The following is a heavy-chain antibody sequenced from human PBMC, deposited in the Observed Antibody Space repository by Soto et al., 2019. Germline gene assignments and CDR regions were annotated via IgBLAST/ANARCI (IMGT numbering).Heavy chain of an antibody. CDR3: ARGDSGYSYGLNWFDP. Sequence: ASVKVSCKASGYTFTSYYMHWVRQAPGQGLEWMGIIDPSGGSTSYAQKFQGRATMTRDTSTSTVYMELSSLRSEDTAVYYCARGDSGYSYGLNWFDPWGQGTLVTVSS. D-gene: IGHD5-18*01. CDR1: GYTFTSYY. J-gene: IGHJ5*02. CDR2: IDPSGGST. V-gene: IGHV1-46*01.